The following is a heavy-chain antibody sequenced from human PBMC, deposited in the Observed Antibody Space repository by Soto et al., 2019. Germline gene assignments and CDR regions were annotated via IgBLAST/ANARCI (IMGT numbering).Heavy chain of an antibody. V-gene: IGHV1-3*01. Sequence: ASVKVSCKASGYTFSSYAMHWVRQAPGQRLEWMGWINAGYGNTKSSQKFQDRVTISRDTSASTAYMELTSLRPEDTAVYYCARDTGDGTFDFWGQGTLVTVSS. D-gene: IGHD7-27*01. CDR2: INAGYGNT. J-gene: IGHJ4*02. CDR1: GYTFSSYA. CDR3: ARDTGDGTFDF.